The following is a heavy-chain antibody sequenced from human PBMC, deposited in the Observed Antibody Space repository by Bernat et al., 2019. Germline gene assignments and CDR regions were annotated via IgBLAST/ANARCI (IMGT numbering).Heavy chain of an antibody. D-gene: IGHD3-10*01. CDR3: ARSYYYGSGSPDDAFDI. CDR1: GFTFSSYG. Sequence: QVQLVESGGDVVQPGRSLRLSCAASGFTFSSYGMHWVRRAPGKGLEWVAVIWYDGSNKYYADPVKGRFTISRDNSKNTLYLQMNSLRAEDTAVYYCARSYYYGSGSPDDAFDIWGQGTMVTVSS. V-gene: IGHV3-33*01. CDR2: IWYDGSNK. J-gene: IGHJ3*02.